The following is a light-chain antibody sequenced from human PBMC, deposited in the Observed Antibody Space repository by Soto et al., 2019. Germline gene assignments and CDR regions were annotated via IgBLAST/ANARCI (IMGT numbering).Light chain of an antibody. J-gene: IGLJ1*01. CDR3: SSYTSSSTLGV. CDR2: AVS. CDR1: SSDVDDYNY. Sequence: QSVLTQPASVSGSPGQSITISCTGTSSDVDDYNYVSWYQQHPGKAPKLMIYAVSHRPSEVSNRFSGSKSGNTASLTISGLQAEDEADYYCSSYTSSSTLGVFGTGTKLTVL. V-gene: IGLV2-14*01.